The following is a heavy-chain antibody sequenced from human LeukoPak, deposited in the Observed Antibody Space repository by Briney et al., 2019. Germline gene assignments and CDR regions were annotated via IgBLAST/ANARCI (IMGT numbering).Heavy chain of an antibody. J-gene: IGHJ4*02. V-gene: IGHV3-48*03. D-gene: IGHD4-17*01. CDR2: ISSSGSTI. Sequence: GGSLRLSCAASGXTFSSYEMNWVRQTPGKGLEWVSYISSSGSTIYYAVSVKGRFTIFRDNAKNSLYLQMNSLRAEDTAVYYCARDPDHYGPGDYWGQGTLVTVSS. CDR3: ARDPDHYGPGDY. CDR1: GXTFSSYE.